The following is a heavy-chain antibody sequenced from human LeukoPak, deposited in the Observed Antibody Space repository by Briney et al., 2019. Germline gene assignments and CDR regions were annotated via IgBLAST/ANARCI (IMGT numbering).Heavy chain of an antibody. Sequence: GGSLRLSCAASGFTFSDYYMSWIRQAPGKGLEWVSYISSSGSSKYYADSVKGRFTISRDNAKNSLYLQMNSLRAEDTAIYYCARDQRFGYSSGWTEVHFDYWGQGALVTVSS. CDR1: GFTFSDYY. D-gene: IGHD6-19*01. V-gene: IGHV3-11*01. CDR3: ARDQRFGYSSGWTEVHFDY. J-gene: IGHJ4*02. CDR2: ISSSGSSK.